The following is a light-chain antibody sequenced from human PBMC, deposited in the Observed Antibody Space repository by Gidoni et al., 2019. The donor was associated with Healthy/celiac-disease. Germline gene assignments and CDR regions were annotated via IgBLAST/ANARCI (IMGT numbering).Light chain of an antibody. J-gene: IGLJ3*02. Sequence: QSVLTQQPSASGTPGQRVTISCSGSSSNIGSNTVNWYQQLPGTAPKLLIYSNNQRPSGVPDRFSGSKSGTSASLAISGLQSEDEADYYCAAWDDSLWVFGGGTKLTVL. V-gene: IGLV1-44*01. CDR3: AAWDDSLWV. CDR2: SNN. CDR1: SSNIGSNT.